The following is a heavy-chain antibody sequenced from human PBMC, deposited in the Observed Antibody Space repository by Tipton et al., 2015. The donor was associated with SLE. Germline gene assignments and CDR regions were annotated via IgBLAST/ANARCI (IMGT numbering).Heavy chain of an antibody. J-gene: IGHJ5*02. V-gene: IGHV4-4*07. CDR3: ARDDTTWGGNNWFDP. CDR1: GDSINNYF. Sequence: LRLSCTVSGDSINNYFWTGVRQPTGKGLGWIGRIPINWNTNFSPSLRSRVSMSVDTARNQFSLKLISVTAADTGVYYCARDDTTWGGNNWFDPWGQGILVTVSS. D-gene: IGHD3-16*01. CDR2: IPINWNT.